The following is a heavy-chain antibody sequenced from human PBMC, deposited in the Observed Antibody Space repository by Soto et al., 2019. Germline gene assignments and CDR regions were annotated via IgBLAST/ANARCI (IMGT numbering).Heavy chain of an antibody. Sequence: EVQLLESGGGLVQPGGSLRLSCAASGFTFSNYGMSWVRQAPGKGLERVSAISGSGADTNYADSVKGRFTISRDNSKITLFLQMNSLRAEDTAVYYCAKGSPDSRGYHFFDYWGQGTLVTVSS. J-gene: IGHJ4*02. CDR1: GFTFSNYG. D-gene: IGHD3-22*01. CDR3: AKGSPDSRGYHFFDY. V-gene: IGHV3-23*01. CDR2: ISGSGADT.